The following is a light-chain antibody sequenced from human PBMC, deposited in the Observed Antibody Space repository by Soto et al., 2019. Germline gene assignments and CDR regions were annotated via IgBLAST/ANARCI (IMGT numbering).Light chain of an antibody. V-gene: IGKV3-11*01. CDR1: QSVSSY. J-gene: IGKJ2*01. Sequence: EIVLTQSPATLSLSPGERATLSCRASQSVSSYLAWYQQKPGQAPRLLIYDASNRATGIPARFSGSGSGTEFTLNISSLEPEDFVVYYCQQRSNWPPYTFGQGTKLEIK. CDR2: DAS. CDR3: QQRSNWPPYT.